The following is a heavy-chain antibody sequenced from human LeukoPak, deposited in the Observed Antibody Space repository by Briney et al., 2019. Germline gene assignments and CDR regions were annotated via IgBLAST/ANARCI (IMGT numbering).Heavy chain of an antibody. CDR2: INPNSGGT. J-gene: IGHJ4*02. V-gene: IGHV1-2*02. CDR1: GYTFTGYY. D-gene: IGHD5-18*01. Sequence: ASVKVSCKASGYTFTGYYMHWVRQAPGQGLEWMGWINPNSGGTNYAQKFQGRVTMTRDTSISTAYMELSRLRSDDTAVYYCARDRGLRDTYLDYWGQGTLVTVSS. CDR3: ARDRGLRDTYLDY.